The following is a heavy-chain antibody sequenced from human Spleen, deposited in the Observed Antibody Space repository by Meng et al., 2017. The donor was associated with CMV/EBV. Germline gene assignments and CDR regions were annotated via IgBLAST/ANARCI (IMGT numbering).Heavy chain of an antibody. J-gene: IGHJ4*02. CDR2: INPNSGGT. V-gene: IGHV1-2*06. Sequence: NASGYTFPGYYMHWVRQAPGQGLEWMGRINPNSGGTNYAQRFQGRVTMTRDTSISTAYMELSRLRSDDTAVYYCARDGSILWFGEFHWGQGTLVTVSS. CDR3: ARDGSILWFGEFH. CDR1: GYTFPGYY. D-gene: IGHD3-10*01.